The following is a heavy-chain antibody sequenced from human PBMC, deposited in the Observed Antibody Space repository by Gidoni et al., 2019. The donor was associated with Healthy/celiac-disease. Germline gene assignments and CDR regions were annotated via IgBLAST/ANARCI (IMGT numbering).Heavy chain of an antibody. CDR3: ARDQIAAAAQSDYYYGMDV. D-gene: IGHD6-13*01. J-gene: IGHJ6*02. CDR1: AGPISSYY. V-gene: IGHV4-59*01. Sequence: QVQLQESGPGLVKPSEPLSLTCTVPAGPISSYYWSWIRQPPGKGLEWIGYIYYSGSTNYNPSLKSRVTISVDTSKNQFSLKLSSVTAADTAVYYCARDQIAAAAQSDYYYGMDVWGQGTTVTVSS. CDR2: IYYSGST.